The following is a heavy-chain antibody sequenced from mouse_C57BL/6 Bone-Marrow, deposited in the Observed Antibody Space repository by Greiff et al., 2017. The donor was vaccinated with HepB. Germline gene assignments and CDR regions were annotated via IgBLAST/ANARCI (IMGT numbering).Heavy chain of an antibody. D-gene: IGHD1-1*01. V-gene: IGHV1-53*01. Sequence: QVQLQQPGTELVKPGASVKLSCKASGYTFTSYWMHWVKQRPGQGLEWIGNINPSNGGTNYNEKFKSKATLTVDKSSITAYMQLSSLTSEDSAVYYCARSKDYGSSYVGYFDVWGTGTTVTVSS. CDR2: INPSNGGT. J-gene: IGHJ1*03. CDR1: GYTFTSYW. CDR3: ARSKDYGSSYVGYFDV.